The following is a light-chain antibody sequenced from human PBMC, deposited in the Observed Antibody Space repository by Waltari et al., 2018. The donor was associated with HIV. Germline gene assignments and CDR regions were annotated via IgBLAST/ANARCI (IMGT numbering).Light chain of an antibody. J-gene: IGLJ2*01. V-gene: IGLV3-19*01. CDR1: SLRTYD. CDR3: NSRDKSGNFVV. Sequence: SSELTQDPAVSVALGQPVRITCQGDSLRTYDATWYQQKPGQAPLLVIFDKNNRPSGIPDRFSGSSSGNTASLTITGTQAEDEGDYYCNSRDKSGNFVVFGGGTKLTVL. CDR2: DKN.